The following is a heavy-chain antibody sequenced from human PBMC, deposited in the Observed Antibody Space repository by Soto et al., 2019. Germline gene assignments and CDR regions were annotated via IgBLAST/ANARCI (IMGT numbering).Heavy chain of an antibody. D-gene: IGHD3-3*01. V-gene: IGHV3-48*02. CDR3: ARVIWSGHLTSDL. J-gene: IGHJ5*02. CDR2: ISSSSSTI. CDR1: GFTFSSNS. Sequence: EVQVVESGGGLVQPGGSLRLSWAASGFTFSSNSMNWVRQAPGKGLEWISYISSSSSTIYADSVKGRVTISRDNAKNSLYLQMNSLRDEDTAVYYCARVIWSGHLTSDLWGQGTLVTVSS.